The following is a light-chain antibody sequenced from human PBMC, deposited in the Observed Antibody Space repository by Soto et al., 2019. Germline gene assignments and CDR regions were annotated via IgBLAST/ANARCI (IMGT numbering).Light chain of an antibody. CDR1: SSNIGAGYD. CDR3: QSYDSSLSGWV. CDR2: XXX. J-gene: IGLJ3*02. V-gene: IGLV1-40*01. Sequence: QSVLTQPPSVSGAPGQRVTISCTGSSSNIGAGYDVHWYQQLPGTAPKLLIYXXXXXXXXXXXXXXXXKSGTSASLAITGXXXXXXXXXXCQSYDSSLSGWVFGGGTKLTVL.